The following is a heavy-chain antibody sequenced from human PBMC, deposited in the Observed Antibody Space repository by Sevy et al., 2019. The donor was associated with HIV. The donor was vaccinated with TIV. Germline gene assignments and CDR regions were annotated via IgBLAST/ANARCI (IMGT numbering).Heavy chain of an antibody. CDR1: GFPFNIYS. Sequence: GGSLRLSCATSGFPFNIYSMSWVRQAPGKGLEWVSTFSFGGGKINYADSVKGRFNISRDNAKNTLYLEMNSLRAEDTALYFCAREGRTKPNDYWGRGTLVTVSS. J-gene: IGHJ4*02. D-gene: IGHD2-8*01. CDR2: FSFGGGKI. V-gene: IGHV3-23*01. CDR3: AREGRTKPNDY.